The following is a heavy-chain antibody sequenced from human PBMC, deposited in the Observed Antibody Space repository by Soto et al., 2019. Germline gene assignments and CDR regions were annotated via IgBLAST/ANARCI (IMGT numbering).Heavy chain of an antibody. Sequence: QVQLQESGPGLVKPSQTLSLTCTVSGGSISSGGYYWSWIRQHPGKGLEWIGYIYYSGSTYYNPSLKSRVTISVDTSKNQFSLKLSSVTAADTAVYYCARGSILRKYYYDSSGYTGDWFDPWGQGTLVTVSS. D-gene: IGHD3-22*01. CDR2: IYYSGST. CDR3: ARGSILRKYYYDSSGYTGDWFDP. V-gene: IGHV4-31*03. J-gene: IGHJ5*02. CDR1: GGSISSGGYY.